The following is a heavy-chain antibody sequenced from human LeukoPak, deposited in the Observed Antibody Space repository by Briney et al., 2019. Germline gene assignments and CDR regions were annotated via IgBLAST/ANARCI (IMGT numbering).Heavy chain of an antibody. Sequence: SVKVSCKASGGTFSSYAISWVRQAPGQGLEWMGRIIPILGIANYAQKFQGRVTITADKSTSTAYMELSSLGSEDTAVYYCASRHYDFWSGYYSSGDYWGQGTLVTVSS. CDR1: GGTFSSYA. D-gene: IGHD3-3*01. CDR2: IIPILGIA. V-gene: IGHV1-69*04. J-gene: IGHJ4*02. CDR3: ASRHYDFWSGYYSSGDY.